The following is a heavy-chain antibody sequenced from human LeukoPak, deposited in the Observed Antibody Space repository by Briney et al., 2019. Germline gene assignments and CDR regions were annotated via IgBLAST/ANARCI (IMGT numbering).Heavy chain of an antibody. CDR2: ISYDGPNK. CDR1: GFTFSSYV. V-gene: IGHV3-30*18. D-gene: IGHD5-18*01. J-gene: IGHJ4*02. Sequence: QPGRSLRLSCAASGFTFSSYVMHWVRQAPGKGLEWVADISYDGPNKYYADSVKGRFTISRDDSKSTLYLQMNSLRAEDTAVYYCAKEKLPSGYSFLTDYWGQGTLVTVSS. CDR3: AKEKLPSGYSFLTDY.